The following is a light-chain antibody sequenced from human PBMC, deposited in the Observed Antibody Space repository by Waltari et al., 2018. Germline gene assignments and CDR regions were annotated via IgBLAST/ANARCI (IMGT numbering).Light chain of an antibody. V-gene: IGKV3-11*02. Sequence: EGVSTQSPATLSLSPGQGAPLSCSASQSVGRSLGWYQQKVDQAPRLHLFDASNSGTCVPARFSGSGSGSEFSLTISRLEPDDLAVYYCQLRSNRPPYAFGQGTKLEMK. CDR1: QSVGRS. J-gene: IGKJ2*01. CDR3: QLRSNRPPYA. CDR2: DAS.